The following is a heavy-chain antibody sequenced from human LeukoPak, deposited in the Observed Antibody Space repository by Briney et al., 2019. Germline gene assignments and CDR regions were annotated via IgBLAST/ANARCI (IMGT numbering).Heavy chain of an antibody. CDR2: IIPIFGTA. Sequence: SVKVSCKASGGTFSSYAISWVRQAPGQGLEWMGGIIPIFGTANYAQKFQGRVTITADESTSTAYMELSSLRSEDTAVYYCARDRNSSDIVVVPAAIDAGWFDPWGQGTLVTVSS. CDR1: GGTFSSYA. J-gene: IGHJ5*02. CDR3: ARDRNSSDIVVVPAAIDAGWFDP. V-gene: IGHV1-69*13. D-gene: IGHD2-2*02.